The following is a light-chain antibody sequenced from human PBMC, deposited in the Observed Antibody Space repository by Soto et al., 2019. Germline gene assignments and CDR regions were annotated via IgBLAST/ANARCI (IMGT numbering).Light chain of an antibody. J-gene: IGLJ3*02. CDR1: SGSIASKY. CDR3: QSYDTSNVV. V-gene: IGLV6-57*01. CDR2: EDN. Sequence: LTQPHSVSESPGKTVTISCTRSSGSIASKYVQWYQQRPGSSPTMMIYEDNKRPSGVPDRFSGSIDSSSNSASLTISGLQTEDEADYYCQSYDTSNVVFGRGTKLTVL.